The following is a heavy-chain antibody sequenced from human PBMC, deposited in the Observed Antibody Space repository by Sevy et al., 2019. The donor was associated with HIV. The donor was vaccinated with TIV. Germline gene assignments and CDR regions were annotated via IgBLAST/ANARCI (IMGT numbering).Heavy chain of an antibody. CDR3: AGENAWSRPYT. CDR2: IYYNGHI. V-gene: IGHV4-59*08. D-gene: IGHD1-26*01. CDR1: GGSITSLY. J-gene: IGHJ5*01. Sequence: SETLSLTCTVSGGSITSLYWNWIRQPPGKGLEWIANIYYNGHINYNPSLKSRVTLSLDKSKNQFSLRLSSVTAADTSMYYCAGENAWSRPYTWAQGTLVTVSS.